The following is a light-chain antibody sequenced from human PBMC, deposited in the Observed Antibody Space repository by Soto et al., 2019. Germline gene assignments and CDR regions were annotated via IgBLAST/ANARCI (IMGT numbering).Light chain of an antibody. J-gene: IGLJ3*02. CDR1: SSDVGNNKY. CDR2: EVY. Sequence: QSALTQPASVSGYPGQSITISCTGSSSDVGNNKYVSWYQHHPDKAPKLMIYEVYSRPSGVSDRFFGSKSDNTASLTISGLQPEDEADYYCSSYTSSGTWVFGGGTQLTVL. CDR3: SSYTSSGTWV. V-gene: IGLV2-14*01.